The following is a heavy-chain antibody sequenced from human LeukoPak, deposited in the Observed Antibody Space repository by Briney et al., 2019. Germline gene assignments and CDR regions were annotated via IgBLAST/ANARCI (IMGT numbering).Heavy chain of an antibody. D-gene: IGHD3-22*01. CDR1: GFTFSSYA. CDR2: INLDGSVK. CDR3: ATSDDSSGSD. Sequence: GGSLRLSCAASGFTFSSYAMSWVRQAPGKGLEWVANINLDGSVKHYVDSAKGRFTISRDSAKNSLYLQMNSLRAEDTALYYCATSDDSSGSDWGQGTLVTVSS. V-gene: IGHV3-7*01. J-gene: IGHJ4*02.